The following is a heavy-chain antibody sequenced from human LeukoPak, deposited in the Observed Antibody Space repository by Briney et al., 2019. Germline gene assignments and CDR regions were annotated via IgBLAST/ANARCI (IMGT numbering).Heavy chain of an antibody. V-gene: IGHV4-30-2*01. D-gene: IGHD3-9*01. CDR3: AGQTGSTFDI. Sequence: SETLSLTCTVSGGSISSGGYYWSWIRQPPGKGLEWIGYIYHSGSTYYNPSLKSRVTISVDRSKNQFSLKLSSVTAADTAVYYCAGQTGSTFDIWGQGTMVTVSS. CDR1: GGSISSGGYY. CDR2: IYHSGST. J-gene: IGHJ3*02.